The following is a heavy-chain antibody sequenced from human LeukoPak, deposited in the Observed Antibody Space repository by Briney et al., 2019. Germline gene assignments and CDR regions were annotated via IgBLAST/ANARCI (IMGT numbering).Heavy chain of an antibody. CDR1: GFTVSSNY. CDR3: AIFGDYYYGMDV. J-gene: IGHJ6*02. V-gene: IGHV3-66*02. CDR2: IYSGGST. D-gene: IGHD2-21*01. Sequence: GGSLRLSCAASGFTVSSNYMSWVRQAPGKGLEWVSVIYSGGSTYYADSVKGRFTISRDNSKNTLYLQMNSLRAEDTAVYYCAIFGDYYYGMDVWGQGTTVTVSS.